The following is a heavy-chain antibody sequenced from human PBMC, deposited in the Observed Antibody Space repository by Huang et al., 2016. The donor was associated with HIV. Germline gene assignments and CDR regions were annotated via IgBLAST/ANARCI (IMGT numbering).Heavy chain of an antibody. CDR3: AKDRSGGSYYFDS. V-gene: IGHV3-30*18. CDR1: GFRFKIYN. D-gene: IGHD1-26*01. J-gene: IGHJ4*02. CDR2: ISYDGNNK. Sequence: QVHLVESGGGVVQPGRSLRLSCAASGFRFKIYNMYWVRQAPGKGLEWVAGISYDGNNKYYPDSLRGRFAISRDNAKTALYLEMNSLRADDTAVYFCAKDRSGGSYYFDSWGRGTLVTVSS.